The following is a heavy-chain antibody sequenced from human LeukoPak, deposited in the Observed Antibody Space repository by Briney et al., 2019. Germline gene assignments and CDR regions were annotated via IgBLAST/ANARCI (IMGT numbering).Heavy chain of an antibody. D-gene: IGHD2-2*02. V-gene: IGHV1-24*01. CDR3: ARGSGPAAIRRAYYYYGMDV. Sequence: ASVKVSCKVSGYTLTELSMHWVRQAPGKGLEWMGGFDPEDGETIYAQKFQGRVTMTEDTSTDTAYMELSSLRSEDTAVYYCARGSGPAAIRRAYYYYGMDVWGQGTTVTVSS. CDR2: FDPEDGET. J-gene: IGHJ6*02. CDR1: GYTLTELS.